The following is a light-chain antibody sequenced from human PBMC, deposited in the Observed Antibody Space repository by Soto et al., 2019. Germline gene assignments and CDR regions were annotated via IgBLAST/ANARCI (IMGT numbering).Light chain of an antibody. CDR2: DAS. CDR1: QSIGTW. J-gene: IGKJ4*01. V-gene: IGKV1-5*01. Sequence: DIQMTQSPSTLSASVGDRVTITCRASQSIGTWLAWYQQKPGKAPKVLIYDASSLERGVPSRFSGSGSGTEFTLTISSQQPDDFATYYCQQYNSYALTFGGGTKVDIK. CDR3: QQYNSYALT.